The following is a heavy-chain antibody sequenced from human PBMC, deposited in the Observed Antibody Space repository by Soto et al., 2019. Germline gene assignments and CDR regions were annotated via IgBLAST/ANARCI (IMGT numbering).Heavy chain of an antibody. CDR3: YGGTPMVIDY. Sequence: EVQLVESGGGLVQPGGSLKLSCAASGFTFSGSALHWVRQASGKGLEWVGRIRSKANNYATAYAASVKGRFTISRDDSKNTAFLQLNSLKTEDTAVYYCYGGTPMVIDYWGQGTLVTVSS. V-gene: IGHV3-73*02. J-gene: IGHJ4*02. CDR2: IRSKANNYAT. CDR1: GFTFSGSA. D-gene: IGHD5-18*01.